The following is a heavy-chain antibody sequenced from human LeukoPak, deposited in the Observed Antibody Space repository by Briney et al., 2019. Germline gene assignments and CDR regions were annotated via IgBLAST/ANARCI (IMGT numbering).Heavy chain of an antibody. Sequence: GGSLRLSCAASGFTFSSYAMSWVRQAPGKGLEWVSAISGSGGTTYYADSVKGRFTISRDNSKNSLYLQMNSLRAEDTAVYYCARSGVLGTFFGYWGQGTLVTVSS. CDR1: GFTFSSYA. J-gene: IGHJ4*02. D-gene: IGHD1/OR15-1a*01. CDR2: ISGSGGTT. V-gene: IGHV3-23*01. CDR3: ARSGVLGTFFGY.